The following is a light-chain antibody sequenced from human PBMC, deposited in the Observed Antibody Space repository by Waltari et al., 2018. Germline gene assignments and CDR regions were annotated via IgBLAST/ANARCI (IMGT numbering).Light chain of an antibody. V-gene: IGLV1-47*01. CDR2: LTQ. CDR1: ISNIGTHY. CDR3: ATRDEGPTVV. Sequence: QSVLTQPPSASGTPGQSVTISCSGSISNIGTHYVYWYQTRPGTAPKPPIYLTQQRPSGVPDRFSASKSGTSASLAISGLRFEDEADYYCATRDEGPTVVFGGGTKLTVL. J-gene: IGLJ2*01.